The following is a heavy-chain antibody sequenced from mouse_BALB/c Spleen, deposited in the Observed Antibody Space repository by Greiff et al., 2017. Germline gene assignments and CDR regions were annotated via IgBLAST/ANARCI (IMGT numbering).Heavy chain of an antibody. CDR3: ARARRRDY. CDR1: GYTFTSYW. D-gene: IGHD2-12*01. Sequence: QVQLQQPGAELVKPGASVKLSCKASGYTFTSYWMHWVKQRPGQGLEWIGEIDPSDSYTNYNQKFKGKATLTVNKSASTAYMLLSSLTSEDSAVYYCARARRRDYWGQGTTLTVSS. J-gene: IGHJ2*01. CDR2: IDPSDSYT. V-gene: IGHV1-69*02.